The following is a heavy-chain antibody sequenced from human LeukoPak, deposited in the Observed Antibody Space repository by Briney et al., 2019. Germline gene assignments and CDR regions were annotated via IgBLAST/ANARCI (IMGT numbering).Heavy chain of an antibody. CDR3: ARYGQLVTSYYYYMGV. D-gene: IGHD6-6*01. V-gene: IGHV3-20*04. Sequence: GGSLRLSCAASGFTFDDYGMSWVRQAPGKGLEWVSGINWNGGSIGYADSVKGRFTISRDNAKNSLYLQMNSLRAEDTALYYCARYGQLVTSYYYYMGVWGQGTTVTVSS. CDR2: INWNGGSI. J-gene: IGHJ6*03. CDR1: GFTFDDYG.